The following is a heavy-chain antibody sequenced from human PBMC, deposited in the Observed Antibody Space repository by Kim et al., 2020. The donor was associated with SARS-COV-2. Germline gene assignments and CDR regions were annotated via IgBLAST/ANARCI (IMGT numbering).Heavy chain of an antibody. J-gene: IGHJ4*02. CDR3: ARDGGYCSGGSCSYFDY. D-gene: IGHD2-15*01. Sequence: FQGRVTITADESTSTAYMELSSLRSEDTAVYYCARDGGYCSGGSCSYFDYWGQGTLVTVSS. V-gene: IGHV1-69*01.